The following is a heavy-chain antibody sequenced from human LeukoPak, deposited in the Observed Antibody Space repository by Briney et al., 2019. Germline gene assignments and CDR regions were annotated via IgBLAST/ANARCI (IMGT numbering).Heavy chain of an antibody. CDR1: GGTFSSYA. J-gene: IGHJ4*02. V-gene: IGHV1-69*13. CDR3: ARTSREMTTSTGYFDY. CDR2: IIPIFGTA. Sequence: ASVKVSCKASGGTFSSYAISWVRQAPGQGLEWMGGIIPIFGTANYAQKFQGRVTITADESTSTAYMGLSSLRSEDTAVYYCARTSREMTTSTGYFDYWGQGTLVTVSS. D-gene: IGHD5-24*01.